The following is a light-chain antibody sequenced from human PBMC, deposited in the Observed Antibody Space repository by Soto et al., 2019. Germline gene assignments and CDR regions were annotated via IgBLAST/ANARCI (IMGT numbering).Light chain of an antibody. CDR3: QQRSNWPPT. V-gene: IGKV3D-20*02. CDR1: QSVRSDY. CDR2: DAS. J-gene: IGKJ1*01. Sequence: EIVLTQSPGTLSLSPGERATLSCRASQSVRSDYLAWYQQKPGQAPRLLIYDASTRATGIPARFSGSGSGTDFTLTITSLEPEDFAVYYCQQRSNWPPTFGQGTKVDIK.